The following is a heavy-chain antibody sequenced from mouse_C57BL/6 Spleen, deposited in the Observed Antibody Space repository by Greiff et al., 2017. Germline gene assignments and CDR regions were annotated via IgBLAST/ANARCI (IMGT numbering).Heavy chain of an antibody. Sequence: EVKLEESGGGLVKPGGSLTLSCAASGFSFSSYAMSWVSQTPEKKLEWVAANSGGGSYTYYQANVKGRFTISRDNSKNNLYLKMSHLTSEDTAMYYCARDREVVASNYFAYWGQGTPLTVSA. CDR2: NSGGGSYT. CDR3: ARDREVVASNYFAY. CDR1: GFSFSSYA. J-gene: IGHJ2*01. V-gene: IGHV5-4*01. D-gene: IGHD1-1*01.